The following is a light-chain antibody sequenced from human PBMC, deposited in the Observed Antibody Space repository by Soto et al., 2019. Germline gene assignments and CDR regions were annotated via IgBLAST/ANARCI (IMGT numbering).Light chain of an antibody. CDR3: QHYNNWPPWT. CDR2: GAS. J-gene: IGKJ1*01. Sequence: EIVMTQSPATLSVSPGERATFGCRASQSVSSNLAWYQQKPGQAPRLLIYGASIRATGIPARFSGSGSGTEFTLTISTLQSEDFAIYYCQHYNNWPPWTFGRGTKVDIK. CDR1: QSVSSN. V-gene: IGKV3-15*01.